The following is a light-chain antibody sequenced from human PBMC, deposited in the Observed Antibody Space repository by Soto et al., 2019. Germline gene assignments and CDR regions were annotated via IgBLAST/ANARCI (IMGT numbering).Light chain of an antibody. CDR1: QSLEYSDGNAY. J-gene: IGKJ1*01. V-gene: IGKV2-30*01. Sequence: DVVMTQSPLSLPVTLGQPASISCKSSQSLEYSDGNAYLNWFHQRPGQSPRRLIYRASNRDSGVPDRFRGSGSGTDFTLKISWVEAEDVGVYYCMQGTHWPPTFGRGTKVEIK. CDR2: RAS. CDR3: MQGTHWPPT.